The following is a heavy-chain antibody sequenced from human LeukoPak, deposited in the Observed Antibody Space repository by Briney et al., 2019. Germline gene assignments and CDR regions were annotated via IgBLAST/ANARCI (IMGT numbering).Heavy chain of an antibody. CDR2: IYYSGST. CDR1: GGSISSSSYY. CDR3: ARHSYCSSITCYSAWFDP. V-gene: IGHV4-39*01. D-gene: IGHD2-2*01. Sequence: SETLSLTCTVSGGSISSSSYYWGWIRHPPGKGLEWIGSIYYSGSTYYNPSLKSRVTISVDTSKNQFSLKLSSVTAADTAVYYCARHSYCSSITCYSAWFDPWGQGTLVTVSS. J-gene: IGHJ5*02.